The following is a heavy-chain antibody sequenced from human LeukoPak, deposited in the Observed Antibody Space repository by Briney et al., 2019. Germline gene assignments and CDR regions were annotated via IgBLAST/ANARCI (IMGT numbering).Heavy chain of an antibody. CDR1: GFTFSSNA. V-gene: IGHV3-23*01. J-gene: IGHJ6*03. CDR3: AREGFPLEWLFPYYYYYYMDV. Sequence: QTGGSLRLSCEASGFTFSSNAMSWVRQAPGKGLEWVSALSGGGDSTYYADSVKGRFTISRDNSKNTLYLQMNSLRAEDTAVYYCAREGFPLEWLFPYYYYYYMDVWGKGTTVTVSS. D-gene: IGHD3-3*01. CDR2: LSGGGDST.